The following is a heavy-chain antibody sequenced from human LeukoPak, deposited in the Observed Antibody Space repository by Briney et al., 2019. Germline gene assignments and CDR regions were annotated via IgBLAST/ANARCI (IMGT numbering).Heavy chain of an antibody. CDR3: ARETDYYDSSGYSHFDY. D-gene: IGHD3-22*01. CDR1: GGSFSGYY. CDR2: INHSGSA. V-gene: IGHV4-34*01. J-gene: IGHJ4*02. Sequence: SETLSLTCAVYGGSFSGYYWSWIRQPPGKGLEWIGEINHSGSANYNPSLKSRVTISVDTSKNQFSLKLSSVTAADTAVYYCARETDYYDSSGYSHFDYWGQGTLVTVSS.